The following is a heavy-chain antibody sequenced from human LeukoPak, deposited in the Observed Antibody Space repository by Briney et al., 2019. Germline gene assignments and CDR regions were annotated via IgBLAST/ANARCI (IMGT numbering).Heavy chain of an antibody. CDR1: GLSFGNYW. CDR3: TRDFDP. Sequence: PGGSLRLSCVASGLSFGNYWMDWVRQAPGKGLEWVGNIKQDGSEKYYVDSVKGRFTISRDNAKNSLYLDMNFLRAEDTAIYYCTRDFDPWGRGTLVTVSS. V-gene: IGHV3-7*01. J-gene: IGHJ5*02. CDR2: IKQDGSEK.